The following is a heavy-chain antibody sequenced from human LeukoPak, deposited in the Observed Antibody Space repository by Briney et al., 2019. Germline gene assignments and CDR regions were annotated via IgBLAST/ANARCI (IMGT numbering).Heavy chain of an antibody. CDR2: INPSGGST. CDR3: AREIWGYSSSWYPYFDY. Sequence: GASVKVSCKASGYTFTSYYMHWVRQAPGQGLEWMGIINPSGGSTSYAQKFQGRVTMTRDTSTSTVYMELSSLRSEDTAVYYCAREIWGYSSSWYPYFDYWGQGTLVTVSS. J-gene: IGHJ4*02. CDR1: GYTFTSYY. D-gene: IGHD6-13*01. V-gene: IGHV1-46*01.